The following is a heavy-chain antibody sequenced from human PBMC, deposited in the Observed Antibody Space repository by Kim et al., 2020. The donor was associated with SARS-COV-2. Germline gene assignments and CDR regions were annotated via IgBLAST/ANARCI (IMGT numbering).Heavy chain of an antibody. CDR3: ARVDSSGFDY. CDR2: ST. J-gene: IGHJ4*02. Sequence: STNSNPSLKSRVTISVDTSNNQFSLKLSSVTAADTAVYYCARVDSSGFDYWGQGTLVTVSS. V-gene: IGHV4-30-2*04. D-gene: IGHD6-19*01.